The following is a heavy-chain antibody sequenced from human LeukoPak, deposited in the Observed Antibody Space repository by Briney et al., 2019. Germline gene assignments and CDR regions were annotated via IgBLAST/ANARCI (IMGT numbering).Heavy chain of an antibody. Sequence: SQTLSLTCAVYGDSFSGHYWTWIRQPPGRGLEWIGEINQSGSTTSNPSLHNRLTISVDTSKNQFSLRLTSVTAADTAIYYCARPRYGSGSLDSWGQGTLVTVSS. CDR3: ARPRYGSGSLDS. V-gene: IGHV4-34*01. J-gene: IGHJ4*02. CDR2: INQSGST. D-gene: IGHD3-10*01. CDR1: GDSFSGHY.